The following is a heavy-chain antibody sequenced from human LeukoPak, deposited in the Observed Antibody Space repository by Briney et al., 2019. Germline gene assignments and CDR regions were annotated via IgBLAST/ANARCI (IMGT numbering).Heavy chain of an antibody. V-gene: IGHV1-69*04. Sequence: ASVKVSCKASGGTFSSYAISWVRQAPGQGLEWMGRIIPILGIANYARKFQGRVTITADKSTSTAYMELSSLRSEDTAVYYCARDGLAVVTNDPVFDYWGQGTLVTVSS. CDR2: IIPILGIA. CDR3: ARDGLAVVTNDPVFDY. CDR1: GGTFSSYA. D-gene: IGHD2-21*01. J-gene: IGHJ4*02.